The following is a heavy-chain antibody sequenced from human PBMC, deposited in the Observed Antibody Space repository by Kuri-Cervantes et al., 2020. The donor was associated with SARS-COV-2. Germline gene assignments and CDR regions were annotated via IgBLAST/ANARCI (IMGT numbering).Heavy chain of an antibody. V-gene: IGHV3-48*03. CDR1: GFVFDFYE. D-gene: IGHD6-13*01. Sequence: GGSLRLSCLTSGFVFDFYEMIWVRQAPGKGLEWLAYISPTASTIYYADSVKGRFTISRDNAKNSLYLQMNSLRDEDTAVYYCARAISSWSDYWGQGTLVTVSS. CDR2: ISPTASTI. J-gene: IGHJ4*02. CDR3: ARAISSWSDY.